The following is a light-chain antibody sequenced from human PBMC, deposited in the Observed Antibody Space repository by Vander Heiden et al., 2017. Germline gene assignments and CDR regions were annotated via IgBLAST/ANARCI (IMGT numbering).Light chain of an antibody. CDR1: QSISSY. V-gene: IGKV1-39*01. Sequence: DIQMTQSPSSLSASVGDRVTITCRASQSISSYLNWYQQKPGKAPKLLFYAASSLQSGVPSRFSGSGYGTDFTLTISSLQPEDFATYYCQQSYSTPWTFGQGTKVEVK. J-gene: IGKJ1*01. CDR2: AAS. CDR3: QQSYSTPWT.